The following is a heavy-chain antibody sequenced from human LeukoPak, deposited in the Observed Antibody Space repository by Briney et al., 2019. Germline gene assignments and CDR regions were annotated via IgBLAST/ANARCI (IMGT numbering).Heavy chain of an antibody. CDR1: GGSISSYY. Sequence: MPSETLSLTCTVSGGSISSYYWSWIRQPAGKGLEWIGRIYTSGSTNYNPSLKSRVTMSVDTSKNQFSLKLSSVTAADTAVYYCAREEQLVRGSYHYYYYMDVWGKGTTVTVPS. D-gene: IGHD6-13*01. CDR3: AREEQLVRGSYHYYYYMDV. J-gene: IGHJ6*03. V-gene: IGHV4-4*07. CDR2: IYTSGST.